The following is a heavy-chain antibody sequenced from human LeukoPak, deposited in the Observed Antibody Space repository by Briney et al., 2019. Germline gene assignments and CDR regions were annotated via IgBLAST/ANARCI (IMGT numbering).Heavy chain of an antibody. CDR3: ARLRGYSYGSSYFDY. V-gene: IGHV4-59*01. Sequence: SETLSLTCTVSGGSISSYYWSWIRQPPGKGLEWIGYIYYSGSTNYNPSLKSRVTISVDTSKNQFSLKLSSVTAADTAVYYCARLRGYSYGSSYFDYWGQGTLVTVSS. CDR1: GGSISSYY. D-gene: IGHD5-18*01. CDR2: IYYSGST. J-gene: IGHJ4*02.